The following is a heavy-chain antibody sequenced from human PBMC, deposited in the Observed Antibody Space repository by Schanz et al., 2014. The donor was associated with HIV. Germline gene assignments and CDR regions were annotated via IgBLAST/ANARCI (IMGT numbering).Heavy chain of an antibody. D-gene: IGHD5-18*01. Sequence: EGQLVESGGGLVQPGGSLRLSCAASGFAFNNYAMTWVRQAPGKGLEWVSSISESGGRTYYADSVNGRFTISRDNSRNALYLHMNSLRADDTAIYYCVKAYSSGFSGAGSWGQGALVTVSS. CDR3: VKAYSSGFSGAGS. J-gene: IGHJ5*02. CDR2: ISESGGRT. V-gene: IGHV3-23*04. CDR1: GFAFNNYA.